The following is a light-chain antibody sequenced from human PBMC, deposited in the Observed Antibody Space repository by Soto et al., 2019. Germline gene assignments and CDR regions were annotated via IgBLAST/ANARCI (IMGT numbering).Light chain of an antibody. CDR3: QKYNSAPLT. CDR2: AAS. V-gene: IGKV1-27*01. CDR1: QGIGVY. J-gene: IGKJ4*01. Sequence: DIQITQSPSSLSASLGDRVTITCRASQGIGVYLAWFQQKPGKVPKLLIYAASTLQSGVPSRFSGSGSGTDFTLTISSLQPEDAATYYCQKYNSAPLTFGGGTKVEIK.